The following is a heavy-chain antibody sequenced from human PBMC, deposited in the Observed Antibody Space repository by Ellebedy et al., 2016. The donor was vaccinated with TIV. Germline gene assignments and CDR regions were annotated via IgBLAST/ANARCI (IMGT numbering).Heavy chain of an antibody. V-gene: IGHV3-23*01. Sequence: PSETLSLTCAASGFTFSSYAMSWVRQAPGKGLEWVSAISGSGGSTYYADSVKGRFTISRDNSKNTLYLQMNSLRAEDTAVYYCAKDPDIVVVPAAIGVFDYWGQGTLVTVSS. CDR2: ISGSGGST. D-gene: IGHD2-2*01. CDR1: GFTFSSYA. CDR3: AKDPDIVVVPAAIGVFDY. J-gene: IGHJ4*02.